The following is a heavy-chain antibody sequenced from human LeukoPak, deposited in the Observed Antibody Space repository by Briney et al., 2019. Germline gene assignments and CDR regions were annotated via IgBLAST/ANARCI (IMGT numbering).Heavy chain of an antibody. CDR1: GFTFDDYA. V-gene: IGHV3-43*02. CDR3: AKDKGYGGNDGDAFDI. CDR2: ISGDGGST. J-gene: IGHJ3*02. D-gene: IGHD4/OR15-4a*01. Sequence: PGGSLRLSCAASGFTFDDYAMHWVRQAPGKGLAWVSLISGDGGSTYYADSVKGRFTISRDNSKNSLYLQMNSLRTEDTALYYCAKDKGYGGNDGDAFDIWGQGTMVTVSS.